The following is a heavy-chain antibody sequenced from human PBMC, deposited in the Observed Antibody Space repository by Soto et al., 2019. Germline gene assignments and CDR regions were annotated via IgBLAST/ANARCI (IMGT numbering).Heavy chain of an antibody. CDR1: GESFSGFF. J-gene: IGHJ6*03. CDR3: ARRIPGYRHYMDV. V-gene: IGHV4-34*01. Sequence: QVQLHQWGAGLLKPSETLSLTCSVYGESFSGFFWTWVLLPPGQGLEWIGEMNRGGSSNYNPSLKSRVTISVDASKNQFSLTLTSVTAADTGVYFCARRIPGYRHYMDVWGKGTTVTVSS. D-gene: IGHD3-16*02. CDR2: MNRGGSS.